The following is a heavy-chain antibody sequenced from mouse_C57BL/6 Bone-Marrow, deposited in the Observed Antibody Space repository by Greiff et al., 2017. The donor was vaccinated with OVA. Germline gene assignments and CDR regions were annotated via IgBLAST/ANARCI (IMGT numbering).Heavy chain of an antibody. CDR3: ARHEFYPFAY. V-gene: IGHV5-12*01. D-gene: IGHD2-1*01. CDR1: GFTFSDYY. CDR2: ISNGGGST. Sequence: EVQVVESGGGLVQPGGSLKLSCAASGFTFSDYYMYWVRQTPEKRLEWVAYISNGGGSTYYPDTVKGRFTISRDNAKNTLYLQMSRLKSEDTAMYYCARHEFYPFAYWGQGTLVTVSA. J-gene: IGHJ3*01.